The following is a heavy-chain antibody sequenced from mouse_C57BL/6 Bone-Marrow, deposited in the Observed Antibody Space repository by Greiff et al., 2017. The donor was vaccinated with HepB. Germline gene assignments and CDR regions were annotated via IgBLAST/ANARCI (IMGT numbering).Heavy chain of an antibody. J-gene: IGHJ4*01. CDR1: GFTFSDYY. Sequence: EVHLVESGGGLVQPGGSLKLSCAASGFTFSDYYMYWVRQTPEKRLEWVAYISNGGGSTYYPDTVKGRFTISRDNAKNTLYLQMSRLKSEDTAMYYCARGPYGTRGDYWGQGTSVTVSS. CDR2: ISNGGGST. V-gene: IGHV5-12*01. CDR3: ARGPYGTRGDY. D-gene: IGHD1-1*02.